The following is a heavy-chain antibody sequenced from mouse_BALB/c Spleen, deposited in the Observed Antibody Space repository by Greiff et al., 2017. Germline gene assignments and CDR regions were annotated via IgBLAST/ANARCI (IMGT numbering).Heavy chain of an antibody. D-gene: IGHD1-2*01. Sequence: EVQLQQSGAELVRPGALVKLSCKASGFNIKDYYMHWVKQRPEQGLEWIGWIDPENGNTIYDPKFQGKASITADTSSNTAYLQLSSLTSEDTAVYYCARGTAEFAYWGQGTLVTVSA. CDR1: GFNIKDYY. CDR2: IDPENGNT. CDR3: ARGTAEFAY. V-gene: IGHV14-1*02. J-gene: IGHJ3*01.